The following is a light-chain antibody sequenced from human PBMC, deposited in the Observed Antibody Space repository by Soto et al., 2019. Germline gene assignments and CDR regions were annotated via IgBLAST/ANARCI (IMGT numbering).Light chain of an antibody. Sequence: EIGMAQSPATLSVSPGERATLSGRASQSVSTYLAWYQQKAGQAPRLLIYDVSNRATGIPARFSGSGSGTDFTLSISSLEPEDFAVYYCQQRSTWPLTFGGGTKVDIK. V-gene: IGKV3-11*01. CDR3: QQRSTWPLT. CDR1: QSVSTY. J-gene: IGKJ4*01. CDR2: DVS.